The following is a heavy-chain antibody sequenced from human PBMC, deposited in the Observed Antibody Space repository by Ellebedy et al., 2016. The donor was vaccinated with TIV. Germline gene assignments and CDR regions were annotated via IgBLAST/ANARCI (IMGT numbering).Heavy chain of an antibody. Sequence: GGSLRLSCGSSGFSFRSYWMTWVRQAPGKGLEWVANINQGGSERHYVDSVKGRFTISRDNAKNSLYLEMNSLRAEDTAVYYCATDGSYGDFRSPAHAFEHWGQGTMVSVSS. V-gene: IGHV3-7*01. CDR3: ATDGSYGDFRSPAHAFEH. D-gene: IGHD4-17*01. CDR1: GFSFRSYW. CDR2: INQGGSER. J-gene: IGHJ3*01.